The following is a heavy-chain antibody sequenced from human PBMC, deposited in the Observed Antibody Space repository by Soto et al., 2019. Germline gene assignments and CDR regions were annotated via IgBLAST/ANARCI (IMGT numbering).Heavy chain of an antibody. CDR2: IMGGGHRT. D-gene: IGHD5-12*01. CDR1: GFTFGDYA. CDR3: VKEAFSTWIPPDYFDY. V-gene: IGHV3-23*01. J-gene: IGHJ4*02. Sequence: EVQLLESGGGLVLPGGSLRLSCAASGFTFGDYAMSWVRQSPGKGLDWVSSIMGGGHRTNYADSVKGRFTISRDNSKTTLYLQMNSLTAEDTAVYYCVKEAFSTWIPPDYFDYWGQGTLVTVSS.